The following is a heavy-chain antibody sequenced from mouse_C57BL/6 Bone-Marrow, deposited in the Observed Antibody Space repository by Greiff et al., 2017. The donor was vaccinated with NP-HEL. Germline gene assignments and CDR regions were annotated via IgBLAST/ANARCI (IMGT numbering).Heavy chain of an antibody. V-gene: IGHV1-26*01. CDR2: INPNNGGT. CDR1: GYTFTDYY. CDR3: ARYWYFDV. J-gene: IGHJ1*03. Sequence: EVQLQQSGPELVKPGASVKISCKASGYTFTDYYMNWVKQSHGKSLEWIGDINPNNGGTSYNQKFKGKATLTVDKSSSTAYMELRSLTSEDSAVHYCARYWYFDVWGTGTTVTVSS.